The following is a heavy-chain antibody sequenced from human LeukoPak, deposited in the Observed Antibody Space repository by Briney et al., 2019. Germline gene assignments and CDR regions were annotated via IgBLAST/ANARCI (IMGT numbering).Heavy chain of an antibody. CDR3: ARTVRATIFGVVIINYYYYMDV. CDR1: GGSFSGYY. J-gene: IGHJ6*03. V-gene: IGHV4-34*01. D-gene: IGHD3-3*01. CDR2: INHSGST. Sequence: SEILSLTCAVYGGSFSGYYWGWIRQPPGKGLEWIGEINHSGSTNYNPSLKSRVTISVDTSKNQFSLKLSSVTAADTAVYYCARTVRATIFGVVIINYYYYMDVWGKGTTVTVSS.